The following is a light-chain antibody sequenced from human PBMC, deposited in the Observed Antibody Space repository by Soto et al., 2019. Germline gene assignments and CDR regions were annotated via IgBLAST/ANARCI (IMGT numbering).Light chain of an antibody. CDR3: QSYDSTLSARYV. CDR2: GNN. Sequence: QSALTQPPSVSGAPGQRVTISCTVSSSNIGADYDVHWYQQRPGTAPKLLIFGNNNRPSGVPDRFSGSKSGTSASLAITGLQAEDEGDYYCQSYDSTLSARYVFGTGTKVTVL. V-gene: IGLV1-40*01. J-gene: IGLJ1*01. CDR1: SSNIGADYD.